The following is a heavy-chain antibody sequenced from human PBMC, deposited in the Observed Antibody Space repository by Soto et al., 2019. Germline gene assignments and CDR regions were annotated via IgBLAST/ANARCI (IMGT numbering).Heavy chain of an antibody. Sequence: PGGSLRLSCAASGFTFSSYAMSWVRQAPGKGLEWVSAISGSGGSIYYADSVKGRFTTSRDNSKNTLYLQMNSLRAEDTAVYYCAKEPTNYDFWSGYRLYYFDYWGQGTLVTVSS. J-gene: IGHJ4*02. CDR2: ISGSGGSI. V-gene: IGHV3-23*01. CDR3: AKEPTNYDFWSGYRLYYFDY. D-gene: IGHD3-3*01. CDR1: GFTFSSYA.